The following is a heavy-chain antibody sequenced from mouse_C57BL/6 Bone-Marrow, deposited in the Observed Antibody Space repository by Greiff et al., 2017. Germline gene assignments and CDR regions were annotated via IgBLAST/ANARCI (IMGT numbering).Heavy chain of an antibody. D-gene: IGHD1-1*01. Sequence: VQLQQSGPELVKPGDSVKISCKASGYSFTGYFMNWVMRSHGKSLEWIGRINPYNGDTFYNQKFKGKATLTVDKSSSTAHMELRSLTSADSAVYYCAEGSSLDYWGQGTTLTVSS. CDR2: INPYNGDT. J-gene: IGHJ2*01. CDR3: AEGSSLDY. V-gene: IGHV1-20*01. CDR1: GYSFTGYF.